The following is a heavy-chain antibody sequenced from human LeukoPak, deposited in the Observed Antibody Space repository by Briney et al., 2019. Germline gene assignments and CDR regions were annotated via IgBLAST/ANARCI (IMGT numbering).Heavy chain of an antibody. J-gene: IGHJ4*02. D-gene: IGHD6-19*01. CDR3: ARMTAVAGHFDY. V-gene: IGHV4-39*07. Sequence: SETLSLTCTVSGGSISSVGYYWSWIRQHPGKGLEWIGEIYHSGSTNYNPSLKTRVTISVDKSNNQSSQKLSSVTAADTAVYYCARMTAVAGHFDYWGQGTLVTVSS. CDR1: GGSISSVGYY. CDR2: IYHSGST.